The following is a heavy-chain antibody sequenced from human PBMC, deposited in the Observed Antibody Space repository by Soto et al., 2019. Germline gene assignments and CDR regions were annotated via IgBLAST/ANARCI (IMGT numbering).Heavy chain of an antibody. J-gene: IGHJ4*02. CDR1: GGSISSRSSY. Sequence: QLQLQESGPGLVKASETLSLTCTVSGGSISSRSSYWGWIRQPPGKGLEWIGSIYYIGNTYYNPSLKSXXXXXXXXXXXXXXXXXXXXXXXDTAVYYCGAQDYGAKGYYFETWGQGTLVTVSS. D-gene: IGHD4-17*01. CDR2: IYYIGNT. V-gene: IGHV4-39*01. CDR3: GAQDYGAKGYYFET.